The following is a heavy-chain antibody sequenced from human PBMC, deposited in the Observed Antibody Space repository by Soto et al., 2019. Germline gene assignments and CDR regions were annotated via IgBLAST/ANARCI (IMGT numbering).Heavy chain of an antibody. CDR3: AYIIVVVTAIHSYGMDV. J-gene: IGHJ6*02. Sequence: PGGSLRLSCGASGLTVSRSYMSWVRQAPGKGLECVSVIYGDDTTYYADSVKGRFTISRDTSKNTLYLQMNTLRAEDTAVYYCAYIIVVVTAIHSYGMDVWGQGTTVTVSS. D-gene: IGHD2-21*02. CDR2: IYGDDTT. CDR1: GLTVSRSY. V-gene: IGHV3-66*01.